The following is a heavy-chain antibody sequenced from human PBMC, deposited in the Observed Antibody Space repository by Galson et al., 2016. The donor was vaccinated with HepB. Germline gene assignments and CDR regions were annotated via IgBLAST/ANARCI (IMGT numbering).Heavy chain of an antibody. D-gene: IGHD2-15*01. J-gene: IGHJ4*02. CDR2: IFTHGST. CDR1: GFVVSSNY. V-gene: IGHV3-53*01. CDR3: AGDSADAGFFDY. Sequence: SLRLSCAASGFVVSSNYMNWVRQAPGKGLRWVSLIFTHGSTYYADSVKGRFTLSRDTSKNTVYLHMTNLRAEGTDVYYCAGDSADAGFFDYWGRGPVVIVSS.